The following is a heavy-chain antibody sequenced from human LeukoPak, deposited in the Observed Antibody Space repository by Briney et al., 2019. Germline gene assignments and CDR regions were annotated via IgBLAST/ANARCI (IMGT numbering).Heavy chain of an antibody. J-gene: IGHJ4*02. V-gene: IGHV3-11*01. D-gene: IGHD3-22*01. CDR2: ISSSGSTI. CDR1: GFTFSDYY. CDR3: ARGISTYYYDSSGYYRDY. Sequence: NAGGSLRLSCAASGFTFSDYYMSWIRQAPGKGLEWVSYISSSGSTIYYADSVKGRFTISRDNAKNSQYLQMNSLRAEDTAVYYCARGISTYYYDSSGYYRDYWGQGTLVTVSS.